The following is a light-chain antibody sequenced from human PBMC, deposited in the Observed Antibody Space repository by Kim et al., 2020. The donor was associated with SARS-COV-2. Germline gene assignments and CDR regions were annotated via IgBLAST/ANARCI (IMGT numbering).Light chain of an antibody. CDR2: DVS. CDR1: SSDVGGYNF. Sequence: QSALTQPRSVSGSPGQSVTISCTGTSSDVGGYNFVSWYQQHPGKAPRFTIYDVSKRPSGVPYRFSGSKSGNTASLTISGLQAEDEADYYCCSYADSYTLVFGGGTQLTVL. CDR3: CSYADSYTLV. J-gene: IGLJ2*01. V-gene: IGLV2-11*01.